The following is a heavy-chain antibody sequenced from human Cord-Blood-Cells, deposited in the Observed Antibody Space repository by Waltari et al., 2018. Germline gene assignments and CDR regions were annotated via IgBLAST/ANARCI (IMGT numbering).Heavy chain of an antibody. CDR3: ATICSSTSCYERGYWYFDL. J-gene: IGHJ2*01. CDR1: GYTLTELS. V-gene: IGHV1-24*01. CDR2: FDPEKEET. D-gene: IGHD2-2*01. Sequence: QVQLVQSGAEVKKPGASVKVSCKVSGYTLTELSMHWVRQAPGKGLEWMGGFDPEKEETIYAQKFQGRVTMTEDTSTDPAYMELSSLRSEDTAVYYCATICSSTSCYERGYWYFDLWGRGTLVTVSS.